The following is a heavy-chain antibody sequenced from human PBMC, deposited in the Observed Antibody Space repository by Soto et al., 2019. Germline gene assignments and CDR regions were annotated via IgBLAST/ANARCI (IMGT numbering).Heavy chain of an antibody. CDR2: IKSKTDGGTT. CDR1: GFTFSNAW. Sequence: GGSLRLSCAASGFTFSNAWMSWVRQAPGKGLEWVGRIKSKTDGGTTDYAAPVKGRFTISRDDSKNTLYLQMNSLKTEDTAVYYCTTDLFITMVRGVIRSIDYWGQGTLVTVSS. CDR3: TTDLFITMVRGVIRSIDY. J-gene: IGHJ4*02. V-gene: IGHV3-15*01. D-gene: IGHD3-10*01.